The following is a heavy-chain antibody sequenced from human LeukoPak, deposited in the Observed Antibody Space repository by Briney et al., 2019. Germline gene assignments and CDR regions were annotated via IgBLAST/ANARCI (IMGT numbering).Heavy chain of an antibody. D-gene: IGHD5-24*01. CDR1: GFTFSSYE. CDR3: ASRVRGGRWLYNWFDP. J-gene: IGHJ5*02. CDR2: ISSSGSTI. V-gene: IGHV3-48*03. Sequence: GSLRFSCAASGFTFSSYEMNWVRQAPGKGLEWGSYISSSGSTIYYADSVKGRFTISRDNAKNSLYLQMNSLRAEDTAVYYCASRVRGGRWLYNWFDPWGQGTLVTVSS.